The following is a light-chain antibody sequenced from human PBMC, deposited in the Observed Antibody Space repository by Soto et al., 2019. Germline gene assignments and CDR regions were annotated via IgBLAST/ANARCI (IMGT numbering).Light chain of an antibody. CDR3: AAWDDSLNGVV. CDR2: TNN. J-gene: IGLJ2*01. V-gene: IGLV1-44*01. CDR1: TSNIGSNA. Sequence: QSVLTQPPSTSGTPGQRVTISCSGSTSNIGSNAVNWYLQLPGTAPKLLIHTNNQRPSGVPDRFSGSKSGTSASLAIGGLQSEDGADYYCAAWDDSLNGVVFGGGTKLTVL.